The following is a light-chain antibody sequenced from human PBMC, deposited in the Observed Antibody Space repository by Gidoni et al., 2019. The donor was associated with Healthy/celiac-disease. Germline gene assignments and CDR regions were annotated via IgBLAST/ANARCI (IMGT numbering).Light chain of an antibody. V-gene: IGKV1-39*01. CDR3: QQSYSTPRA. Sequence: IPINHTPSSLSASVGDRVTITCRASQSISSYLNWYQQKPGKAPKLLIYAASSLQSGVPSRFSGSGSGTDFTLTISSLQPEDFATYYCQQSYSTPRAFGPGTKVDIK. CDR2: AAS. J-gene: IGKJ3*01. CDR1: QSISSY.